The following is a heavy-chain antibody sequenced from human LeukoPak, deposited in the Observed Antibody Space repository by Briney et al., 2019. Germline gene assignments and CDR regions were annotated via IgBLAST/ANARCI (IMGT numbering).Heavy chain of an antibody. Sequence: PGGSLRLSCAASGFNFVNTWMHWVRQAPGKGLVWVARIKNDGSGIIYADSVKGRFTISRDNAKNSLYLQMNSLRAEGTAVYYCASRTDYWGQGTLVTVSS. J-gene: IGHJ4*02. D-gene: IGHD2-2*01. V-gene: IGHV3-74*01. CDR3: ASRTDY. CDR1: GFNFVNTW. CDR2: IKNDGSGI.